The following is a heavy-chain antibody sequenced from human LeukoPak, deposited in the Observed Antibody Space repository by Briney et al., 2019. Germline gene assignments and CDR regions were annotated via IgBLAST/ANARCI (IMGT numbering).Heavy chain of an antibody. CDR2: ISNNGGRT. CDR1: GFTFRSYA. D-gene: IGHD3-22*01. J-gene: IGHJ3*02. Sequence: GGSLRLSCSASGFTFRSYAMHWVRQAPGKGLEYVSAISNNGGRTYYADSVKGRFTISRDNSKNTLYLQMSSLRAEDTAVYYCVKNLGRYYDSSGDSDAFDIWGQGTMVTVSS. CDR3: VKNLGRYYDSSGDSDAFDI. V-gene: IGHV3-64D*09.